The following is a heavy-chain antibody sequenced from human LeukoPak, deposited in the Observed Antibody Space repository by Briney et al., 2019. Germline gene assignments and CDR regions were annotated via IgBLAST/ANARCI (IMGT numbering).Heavy chain of an antibody. J-gene: IGHJ4*02. V-gene: IGHV3-49*04. D-gene: IGHD3-3*01. CDR1: GFTFGDYA. Sequence: PGGSLRLSCTASGFTFGDYAMSWVRQAPGKGLEWVGFIRSKAYVGTTEYAASVKGRFTISRDDSKSIAYLQMNSLKTEDTAVYYCARAPLRITIFGVVIFPGVYWGQGTLVTDSS. CDR2: IRSKAYVGTT. CDR3: ARAPLRITIFGVVIFPGVY.